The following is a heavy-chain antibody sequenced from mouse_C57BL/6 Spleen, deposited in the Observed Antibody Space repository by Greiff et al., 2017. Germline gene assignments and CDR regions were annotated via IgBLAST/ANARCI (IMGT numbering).Heavy chain of an antibody. CDR1: GYAFSSYW. CDR2: IYPGDGDT. Sequence: QVHVKQSGAELVKPGASVKISCKASGYAFSSYWMNWVKQRPGKGLEWIGQIYPGDGDTNYNGKFKGKATLTADKSSSTAYMQLSSLTSEDSAVYFCARWDGSSPFDYGGQGTTLTVSS. D-gene: IGHD1-1*01. CDR3: ARWDGSSPFDY. J-gene: IGHJ2*01. V-gene: IGHV1-80*01.